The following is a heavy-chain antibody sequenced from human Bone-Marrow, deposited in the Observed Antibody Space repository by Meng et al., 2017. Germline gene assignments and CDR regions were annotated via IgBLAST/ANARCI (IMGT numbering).Heavy chain of an antibody. CDR1: GYTFTSYA. Sequence: ASVKVSCKASGYTFTSYAMNWVRQAPGQGLEWMGWINTKTGNPTYAQGFTGRLVFSLDTSVSTAYLQISGLKADDTAVYYCTRDGYSDCSSTSCFDYWGQGTLVTVSS. J-gene: IGHJ4*02. D-gene: IGHD2-2*01. CDR2: INTKTGNP. CDR3: TRDGYSDCSSTSCFDY. V-gene: IGHV7-4-1*02.